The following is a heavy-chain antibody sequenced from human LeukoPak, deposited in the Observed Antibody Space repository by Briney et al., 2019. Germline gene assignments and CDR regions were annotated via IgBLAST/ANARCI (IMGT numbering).Heavy chain of an antibody. J-gene: IGHJ4*02. V-gene: IGHV3-23*01. D-gene: IGHD1-1*01. CDR2: ISGSGGST. CDR3: AKKSRGTYNWND. Sequence: GGSLGLSCAASGFTFSSYAMSWVRQAPGKGLEWVSAISGSGGSTYYADSVKGRFTISRDNSKNTLYLQMNSLRAEDTAVYYCAKKSRGTYNWNDWGQGTLVTVSS. CDR1: GFTFSSYA.